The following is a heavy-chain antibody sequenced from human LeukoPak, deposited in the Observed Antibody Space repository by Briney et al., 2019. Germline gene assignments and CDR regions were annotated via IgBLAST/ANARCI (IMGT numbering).Heavy chain of an antibody. CDR1: GGSISSGGYY. D-gene: IGHD3-3*01. J-gene: IGHJ5*02. V-gene: IGHV4-31*03. CDR3: ARLFGYGGNWFDP. CDR2: IYYSGST. Sequence: SQTLSLTCTVSGGSISSGGYYWSWIRQHPGKGLEGIGYIYYSGSTYYNPSLKSRVTISVDTSKNQFSLKLSSVTAADTAVYYCARLFGYGGNWFDPWGQGTLVTVSS.